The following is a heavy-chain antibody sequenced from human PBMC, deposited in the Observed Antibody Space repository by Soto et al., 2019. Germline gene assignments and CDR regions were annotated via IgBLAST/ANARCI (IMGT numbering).Heavy chain of an antibody. CDR1: GGSISDGGYF. J-gene: IGHJ6*02. D-gene: IGHD3-10*01. V-gene: IGHV4-31*03. CDR2: THYSRSA. CDR3: ARLHGTGSYYHYYYGIDV. Sequence: QVQLQESGPGLVKPSQTLSLTCTVSGGSISDGGYFWSWIRQRPGTGLEWIGYTHYSRSAYYNPSLKSRVTISLDTSKRQFSLRLSSVTAADTAVYYWARLHGTGSYYHYYYGIDVWGQGTTVTVSS.